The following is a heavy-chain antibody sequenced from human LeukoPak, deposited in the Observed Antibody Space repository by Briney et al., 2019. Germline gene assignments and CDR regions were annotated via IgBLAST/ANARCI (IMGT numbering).Heavy chain of an antibody. Sequence: SQTLSLTCTVSGGSISSGGYYWSWIRQHPGKGLEWIGYIYYSGSTYYNPSLKSRVTISVDTSKNQFSLKLSSVTAADTAVYYCARQMYYYDSSGYYGKGDAFDIWGQGTMVTVSS. CDR3: ARQMYYYDSSGYYGKGDAFDI. V-gene: IGHV4-31*03. D-gene: IGHD3-22*01. CDR1: GGSISSGGYY. CDR2: IYYSGST. J-gene: IGHJ3*02.